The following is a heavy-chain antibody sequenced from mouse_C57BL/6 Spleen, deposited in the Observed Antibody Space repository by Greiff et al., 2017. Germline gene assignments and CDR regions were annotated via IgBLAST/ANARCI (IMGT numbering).Heavy chain of an antibody. Sequence: QVQLQQSGPELVKPGASVKISCKASGYSFTSYYIHWVKQRPGQGLEWIGWIYPGSGNTKYNEKFKGKATLTADTSSSTAYMQLSSLTSEDSAVYYCARIYDYEAMDYWGQGTSVTVSS. D-gene: IGHD2-3*01. CDR3: ARIYDYEAMDY. CDR1: GYSFTSYY. J-gene: IGHJ4*01. CDR2: IYPGSGNT. V-gene: IGHV1-66*01.